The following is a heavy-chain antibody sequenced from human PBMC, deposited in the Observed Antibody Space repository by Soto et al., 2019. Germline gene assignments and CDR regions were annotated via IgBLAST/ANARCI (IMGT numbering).Heavy chain of an antibody. CDR2: IKEDGSEK. CDR1: GSTFSDSW. V-gene: IGHV3-7*03. Sequence: GPLRLPGSGSGSTFSDSWMSWVRQAPGKGLEWVANIKEDGSEKDYVDPVKGRFTITRDNAKNSLYLQMNNLRAEDKAVYFCTRKRFGMDVWGQGTKVTVYS. CDR3: TRKRFGMDV. J-gene: IGHJ6*02.